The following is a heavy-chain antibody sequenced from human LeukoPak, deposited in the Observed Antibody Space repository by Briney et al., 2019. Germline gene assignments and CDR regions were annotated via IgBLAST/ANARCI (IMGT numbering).Heavy chain of an antibody. CDR3: ARPQEEDGYNYNWAFDY. D-gene: IGHD5-24*01. CDR2: ISAYNGNT. Sequence: ASVTVSCKASGYTFTSYSINWVRQAPGQGLEWMGWISAYNGNTNYAQKLQGRVTMTTDTSTSTAYMELRSLRSDDTAVYYCARPQEEDGYNYNWAFDYWGQGTLVTVSS. J-gene: IGHJ4*02. CDR1: GYTFTSYS. V-gene: IGHV1-18*01.